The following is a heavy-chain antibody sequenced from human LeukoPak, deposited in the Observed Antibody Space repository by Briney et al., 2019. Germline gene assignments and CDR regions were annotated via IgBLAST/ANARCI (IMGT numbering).Heavy chain of an antibody. CDR1: GYTFTYYY. Sequence: ASVTVSYKASGYTFTYYYIHWGRQAPGQGLEWMGWINPNSGGTNYAQKFQGRVTMTRDTSISTAYMELSRLRSDDTAVYYCAGTEGIVGTSGVDYWGQGTLVTVSS. J-gene: IGHJ4*02. CDR3: AGTEGIVGTSGVDY. V-gene: IGHV1-2*02. D-gene: IGHD1-1*01. CDR2: INPNSGGT.